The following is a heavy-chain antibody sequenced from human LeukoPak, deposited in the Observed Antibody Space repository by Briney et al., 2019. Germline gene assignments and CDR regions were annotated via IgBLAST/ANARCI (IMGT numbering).Heavy chain of an antibody. V-gene: IGHV3-30*02. Sequence: GGSLRLSCAASGFTFSSYSMHWVRQAPGKGLEWVAFIRYDGSDKYYADSVKGRFTISRANSKNTLYLQMNSLRAEDTAVYCCAKVSSGWYYYYYYMDVWGKGTTVTISS. J-gene: IGHJ6*03. CDR1: GFTFSSYS. CDR2: IRYDGSDK. D-gene: IGHD6-19*01. CDR3: AKVSSGWYYYYYYMDV.